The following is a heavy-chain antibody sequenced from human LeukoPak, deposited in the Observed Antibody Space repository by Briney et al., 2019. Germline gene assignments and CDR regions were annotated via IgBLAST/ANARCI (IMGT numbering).Heavy chain of an antibody. CDR2: VDPEDGKT. CDR3: AIAVKAIAPKDY. D-gene: IGHD2/OR15-2a*01. Sequence: ASVKISCKSSGDTFTDNNMQMVQQAPGKGLEWMGRVDPEDGKTIYPEKFQGRVTITADTSTDTAYMDLTSLRFEDTPFYYCAIAVKAIAPKDYWGQGTLVTVSS. CDR1: GDTFTDNN. J-gene: IGHJ4*02. V-gene: IGHV1-69-2*01.